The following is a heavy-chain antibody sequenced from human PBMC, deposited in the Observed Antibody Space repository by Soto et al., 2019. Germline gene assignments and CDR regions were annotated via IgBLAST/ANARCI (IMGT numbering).Heavy chain of an antibody. V-gene: IGHV1-69*13. CDR2: FIPVYRTL. CDR3: ATGVIWIGYFTVDS. Sequence: ASVKVSCKASGGSFGNSAINWVRQTPGQGLEWLGGFIPVYRTLNYAQKFQGRVTITADESTGTAYVTLSSLASDDTAVYYCATGVIWIGYFTVDSWGQGXRVTVYS. D-gene: IGHD3-3*01. J-gene: IGHJ4*02. CDR1: GGSFGNSA.